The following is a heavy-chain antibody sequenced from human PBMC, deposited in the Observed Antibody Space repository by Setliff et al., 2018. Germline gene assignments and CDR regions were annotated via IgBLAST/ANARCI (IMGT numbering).Heavy chain of an antibody. D-gene: IGHD1-26*01. CDR1: GGTFSNYG. CDR3: ARDTHQWDLLYFDS. CDR2: TIPLFGTT. Sequence: GASVKVSCKASGGTFSNYGVSWVRQAPGQGLEWMGGTIPLFGTTDYAQKFHGRVTIITDESTNTKYMELRSLRSDDTAMYYCARDTHQWDLLYFDSWGQGTLVTVSS. V-gene: IGHV1-69*05. J-gene: IGHJ4*02.